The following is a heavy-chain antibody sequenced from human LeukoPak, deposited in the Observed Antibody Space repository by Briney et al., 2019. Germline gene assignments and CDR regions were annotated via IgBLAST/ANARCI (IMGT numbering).Heavy chain of an antibody. Sequence: GASVKVYCTASGYTFTSYYMHWVRQAPGQGLEWMGWINPNSGGTNYAQKFQGRVTMTRDTSISTAYMELSRLRSDDTAVYYCAIPHSSKQDAFDIWGQATMVTVSS. D-gene: IGHD6-13*01. V-gene: IGHV1-2*02. CDR2: INPNSGGT. CDR1: GYTFTSYY. CDR3: AIPHSSKQDAFDI. J-gene: IGHJ3*02.